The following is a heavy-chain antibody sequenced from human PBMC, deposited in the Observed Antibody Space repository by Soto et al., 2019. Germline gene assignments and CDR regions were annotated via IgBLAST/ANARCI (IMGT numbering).Heavy chain of an antibody. CDR2: IYYSGST. CDR3: ARVFGEYDYVWGSYRQDAFDI. V-gene: IGHV4-30-4*01. Sequence: SETLSLTCTVSGGSISSGDYYWSWIRQPPGKGLEWIGYIYYSGSTYYNPSLKSRVTISVDTSKNQFSLKLSSVTAADTAVYYCARVFGEYDYVWGSYRQDAFDIWDQGTMVTVS. J-gene: IGHJ3*02. D-gene: IGHD3-16*02. CDR1: GGSISSGDYY.